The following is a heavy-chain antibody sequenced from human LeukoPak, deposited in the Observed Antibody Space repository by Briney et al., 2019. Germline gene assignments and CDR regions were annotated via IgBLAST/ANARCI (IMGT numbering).Heavy chain of an antibody. CDR1: GYTFADYY. CDR2: INPHNGGT. CDR3: ARVIPPNSSGYHIPFDY. J-gene: IGHJ4*02. V-gene: IGHV1-2*02. Sequence: GASVKVSCKASGYTFADYYMHWVRQAPGQGLEWMGWINPHNGGTSYAQKFQDRVTMTRDKSITTAYMELTRLRSDDTAVYYCARVIPPNSSGYHIPFDYWGQGTLVTVSS. D-gene: IGHD3-22*01.